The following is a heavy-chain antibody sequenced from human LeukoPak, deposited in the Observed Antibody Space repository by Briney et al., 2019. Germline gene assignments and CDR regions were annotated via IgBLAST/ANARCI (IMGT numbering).Heavy chain of an antibody. D-gene: IGHD4-17*01. CDR3: ATEGGWQPTDYGDNVY. Sequence: ASVKVSCKASGGTFSSYAITWVRQAPGQGLEWMGWISPYKGNTTYAQNLQGRVTMPTDTSTSTAYMEVRSLRSDDPAVYYCATEGGWQPTDYGDNVYWGQGTLVTVSS. J-gene: IGHJ4*02. CDR2: ISPYKGNT. CDR1: GGTFSSYA. V-gene: IGHV1-18*01.